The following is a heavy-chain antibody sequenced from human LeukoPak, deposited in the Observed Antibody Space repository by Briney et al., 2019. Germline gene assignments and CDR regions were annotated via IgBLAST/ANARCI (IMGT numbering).Heavy chain of an antibody. D-gene: IGHD3-22*01. CDR2: ISAYNGNT. CDR3: ARTRFWYYDSLVRPYYFHY. J-gene: IGHJ4*02. CDR1: GYTFTSYG. Sequence: ASVKVSCKASGYTFTSYGISWVRQAPGQGLEWMGWISAYNGNTNYAQKLQGRVTMTTDTSTSTAYMELRSLRSDDTAVYYCARTRFWYYDSLVRPYYFHYWGQGTLVTVSS. V-gene: IGHV1-18*01.